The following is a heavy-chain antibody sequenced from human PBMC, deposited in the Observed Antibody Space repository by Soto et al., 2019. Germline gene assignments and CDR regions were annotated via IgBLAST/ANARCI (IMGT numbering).Heavy chain of an antibody. Sequence: QVQLLESGGGVVQPGRSLRLSCAASGFTFSSYGMHWVRQAPGKGLEWVTIISYDGSNKYYADSVKGRFTISRDNSKNTLYLQMNSLRTEDTAVYYCAKDQHSSGWYYFDYWGQGTLVTVSS. CDR1: GFTFSSYG. CDR2: ISYDGSNK. V-gene: IGHV3-30*18. J-gene: IGHJ4*02. CDR3: AKDQHSSGWYYFDY. D-gene: IGHD6-19*01.